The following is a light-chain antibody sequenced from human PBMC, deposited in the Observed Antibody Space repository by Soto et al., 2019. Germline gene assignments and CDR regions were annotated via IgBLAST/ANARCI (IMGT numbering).Light chain of an antibody. J-gene: IGKJ2*01. V-gene: IGKV1-27*01. CDR2: AAS. CDR3: QKYNSAPHT. CDR1: QGISNY. Sequence: DIQMTQSPSSLSASVGDRVTITGRASQGISNYLAWYQQKPGKVPKLLIYAASTLQSGVPSRFSGSGSGTDFTLTISSLQPEDVATYYCQKYNSAPHTFGHGTKLEIK.